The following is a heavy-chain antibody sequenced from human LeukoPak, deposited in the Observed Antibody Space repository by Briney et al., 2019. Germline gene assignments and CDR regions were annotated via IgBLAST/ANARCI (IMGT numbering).Heavy chain of an antibody. D-gene: IGHD7-27*01. CDR1: GYSFTSYW. Sequence: GESLQISCKGSGYSFTSYWIGWVRQMPGKGLEWMGIIYPGDSDTRYSPSFQGQVTISADKSISTAYLQWSSPKASDPAMFYCARHWGGGADGMDVWGQGTTVTVSS. CDR3: ARHWGGGADGMDV. CDR2: IYPGDSDT. J-gene: IGHJ6*02. V-gene: IGHV5-51*01.